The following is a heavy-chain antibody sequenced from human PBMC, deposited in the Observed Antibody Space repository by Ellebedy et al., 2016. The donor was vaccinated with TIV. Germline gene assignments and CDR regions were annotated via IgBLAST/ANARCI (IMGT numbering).Heavy chain of an antibody. V-gene: IGHV4-4*07. CDR1: GGSISSHY. CDR3: ARHLVVGATAYNWFDP. D-gene: IGHD2-15*01. J-gene: IGHJ5*02. CDR2: RDPSGAT. Sequence: SETLSLXXTVSGGSISSHYWSWFRQAAGKGLEWLGRRDPSGATYYNPSLKSRVTLSLDTSKNRFSLGLSSVTAADTALYYCARHLVVGATAYNWFDPWGQGTLVTVSS.